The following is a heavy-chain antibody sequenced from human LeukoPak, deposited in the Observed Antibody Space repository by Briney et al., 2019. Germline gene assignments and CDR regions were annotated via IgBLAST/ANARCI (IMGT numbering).Heavy chain of an antibody. Sequence: SVKVSCKASGFTFTSSAMQWVRQARGQRLEWIGWIVVGSGNTNYAQKFQERFTITRDMSTSTAYMELSSLRSEDAAVYYCATNVAATGYYYCMDVWGQGTTVTVS. J-gene: IGHJ6*02. CDR3: ATNVAATGYYYCMDV. CDR2: IVVGSGNT. D-gene: IGHD2-15*01. CDR1: GFTFTSSA. V-gene: IGHV1-58*02.